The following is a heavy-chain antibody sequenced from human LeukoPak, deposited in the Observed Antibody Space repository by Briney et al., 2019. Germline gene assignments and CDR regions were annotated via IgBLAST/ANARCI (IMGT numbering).Heavy chain of an antibody. V-gene: IGHV3-23*01. CDR3: AKDTRGRYYYYGMDV. CDR2: ISGSGGST. J-gene: IGHJ6*02. D-gene: IGHD2-2*01. CDR1: GFTFSSYA. Sequence: GGSLRLSCAASGFTFSSYAMSWVRQAPGKGLEWASAISGSGGSTYYADSVKGRFTISRDNSKNTLYLQMNSLRAEDTAVYYCAKDTRGRYYYYGMDVWGQGTTVTVSS.